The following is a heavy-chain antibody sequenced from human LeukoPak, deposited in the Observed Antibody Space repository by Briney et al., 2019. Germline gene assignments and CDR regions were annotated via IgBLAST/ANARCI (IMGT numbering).Heavy chain of an antibody. J-gene: IGHJ4*02. D-gene: IGHD6-19*01. V-gene: IGHV3-74*01. CDR3: ARVRETSSGWYDY. Sequence: GGSLRLSCAASGFTISNYWMDWGGQAPGKGLVWVSRINSVGSNTNYAGSAKGRFTISRDNAKNTLYLQMNSLRAEATAVYYCARVRETSSGWYDYWGQGALVTVSS. CDR2: INSVGSNT. CDR1: GFTISNYW.